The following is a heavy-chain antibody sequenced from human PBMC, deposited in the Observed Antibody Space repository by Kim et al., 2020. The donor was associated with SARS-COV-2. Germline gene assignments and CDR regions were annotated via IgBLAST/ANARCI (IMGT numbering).Heavy chain of an antibody. V-gene: IGHV3-48*02. Sequence: YADSVKGRFTLSRAKAKDSMYLKVNSLRDEYTAVYYCVRDVRGRGYDFDYWGQGTLVTVSS. CDR3: VRDVRGRGYDFDY. D-gene: IGHD5-12*01. J-gene: IGHJ4*02.